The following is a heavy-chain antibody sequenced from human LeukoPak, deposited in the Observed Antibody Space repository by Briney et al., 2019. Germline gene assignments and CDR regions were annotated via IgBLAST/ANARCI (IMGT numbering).Heavy chain of an antibody. CDR2: ICFSGST. J-gene: IGHJ4*02. D-gene: IGHD1-26*01. CDR1: GGSISSGSYY. Sequence: SETLSLTCTVSGGSISSGSYYWGWIRQPPGKGLEWIGNICFSGSTYYNPSLKSRVTISVDTSKNQFSLKLSSVTAAGTAVYYCARRGIVGATQFDFWGQGTLVTVSS. V-gene: IGHV4-39*01. CDR3: ARRGIVGATQFDF.